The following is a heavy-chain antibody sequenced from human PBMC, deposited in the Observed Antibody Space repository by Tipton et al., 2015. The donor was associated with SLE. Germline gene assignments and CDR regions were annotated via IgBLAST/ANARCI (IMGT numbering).Heavy chain of an antibody. D-gene: IGHD6-6*01. CDR1: GGSISRGGYY. V-gene: IGHV4-31*03. CDR2: YSVKS. Sequence: GLVKPSETLSLTCTVSGGSISRGGYYWSWIRQHSGKGLEWIGYYSVKSYYNPSLKSRVTISVDTSENQLFLKLSSVTAADTAVYYCARSEYSISSGAFDIWGQGTGVTVSS. CDR3: ARSEYSISSGAFDI. J-gene: IGHJ3*02.